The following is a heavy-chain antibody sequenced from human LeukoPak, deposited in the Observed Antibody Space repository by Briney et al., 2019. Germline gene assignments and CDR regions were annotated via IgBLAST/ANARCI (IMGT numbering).Heavy chain of an antibody. J-gene: IGHJ4*02. D-gene: IGHD3-3*01. CDR1: GGSISSGDYY. CDR3: AGGERYYDFWSGYSRGFSGFDY. Sequence: SETLSLTCTVSGGSISSGDYYWSWTRQPPGKGLEWIGYIYYSGSTYYNPSLKSRVTIPVDTSKNQFSLKLSSVTAADTAVYCCAGGERYYDFWSGYSRGFSGFDYWGQGTLVTVSS. V-gene: IGHV4-30-4*01. CDR2: IYYSGST.